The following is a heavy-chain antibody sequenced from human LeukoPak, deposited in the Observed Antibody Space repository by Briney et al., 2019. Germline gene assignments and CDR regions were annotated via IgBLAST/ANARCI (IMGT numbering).Heavy chain of an antibody. D-gene: IGHD5-12*01. V-gene: IGHV3-23*01. J-gene: IGHJ4*02. CDR3: AKPPRGYVGY. CDR2: ISGSGGST. CDR1: GFTFSSYA. Sequence: GGSLRLSCAASGFTFSSYAMSWVRQAPGKGLEWVSAISGSGGSTYYADSVKGRFTTSRDNSKNTLSLQMNSLRAEDTAVYYCAKPPRGYVGYWGQGTLVTVSS.